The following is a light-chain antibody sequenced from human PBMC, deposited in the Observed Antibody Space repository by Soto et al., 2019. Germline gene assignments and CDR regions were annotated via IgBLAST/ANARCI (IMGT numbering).Light chain of an antibody. Sequence: DIAMTQSPSTLSASVGDRVTITCRASQSFSNWLAWYQQHPGKAPKLLIFDASSLESGVPSRFSGSGSGTEFTLTISSLQADDCATYYCQQYNSYPLTFGGGTKVKIK. CDR3: QQYNSYPLT. CDR2: DAS. V-gene: IGKV1-5*01. J-gene: IGKJ4*01. CDR1: QSFSNW.